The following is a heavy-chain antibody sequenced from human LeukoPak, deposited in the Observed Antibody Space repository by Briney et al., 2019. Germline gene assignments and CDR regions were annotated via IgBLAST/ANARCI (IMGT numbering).Heavy chain of an antibody. D-gene: IGHD3-16*01. Sequence: GGSLRLSCAASGFTFSSYAMSWVRQAPGKGLEWVSSISNSGGRTFYTDSVKGRFTISRDNSKNTLYLEMSSLRVEDTAIYYCAKWPEGAMDYFDYWGQGTLVTVSS. CDR1: GFTFSSYA. CDR2: ISNSGGRT. CDR3: AKWPEGAMDYFDY. V-gene: IGHV3-23*01. J-gene: IGHJ4*02.